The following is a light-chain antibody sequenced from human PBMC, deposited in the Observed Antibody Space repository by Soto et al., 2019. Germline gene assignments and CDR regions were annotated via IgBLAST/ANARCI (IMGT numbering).Light chain of an antibody. CDR2: GAS. CDR1: QSVNSN. Sequence: EIVMTQSPATLSVSPGERATLSCRASQSVNSNLAWYQQRPGQAPRLLIYGASTRATGIPARFSGSGSGTESTLTISSLQSEDFAVYYCQQSDNWPWTFGQGTKVDSK. CDR3: QQSDNWPWT. V-gene: IGKV3-15*01. J-gene: IGKJ1*01.